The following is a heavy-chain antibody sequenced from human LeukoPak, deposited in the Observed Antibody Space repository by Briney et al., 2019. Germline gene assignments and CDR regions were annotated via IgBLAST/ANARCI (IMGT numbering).Heavy chain of an antibody. V-gene: IGHV3-49*04. J-gene: IGHJ4*02. CDR1: GFTFSSAW. Sequence: GGSLRLSCAASGFTFSSAWMGWVRQAPGKGLEWVGFIRSKAYGGATEYAASVKGRFTISRDDSKSIAYLQVNSLKTEDTAVYYCTRDRYYYDSSGYYGFDSWGQGTLVTVSS. D-gene: IGHD3-22*01. CDR3: TRDRYYYDSSGYYGFDS. CDR2: IRSKAYGGAT.